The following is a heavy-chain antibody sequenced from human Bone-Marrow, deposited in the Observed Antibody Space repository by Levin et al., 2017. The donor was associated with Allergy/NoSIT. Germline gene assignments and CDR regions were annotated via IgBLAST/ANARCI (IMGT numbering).Heavy chain of an antibody. V-gene: IGHV3-30*04. CDR2: ISSDGSNK. CDR1: RFTFSSYA. Sequence: SGGSLRLSCAPSRFTFSSYAMHWVRQAPGKGLEWVAVISSDGSNKYYADSVKGRFTISRDNSQNTLYLQMTSLRPEDTAVYYCARDPPSDYDSVWGSYRGFYFDYWGQGTLVTVSS. CDR3: ARDPPSDYDSVWGSYRGFYFDY. D-gene: IGHD3-16*02. J-gene: IGHJ4*02.